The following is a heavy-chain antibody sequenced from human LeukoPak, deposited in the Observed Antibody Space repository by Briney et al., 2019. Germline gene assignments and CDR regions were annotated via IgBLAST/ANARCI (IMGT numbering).Heavy chain of an antibody. Sequence: PSETLSLTCTVSGGSISNYYWSWIWQPPGKELEWIGYIYYSGSTNYNPSLKSRVTISVDTSKNQFSLNLTSVTAADTAVYYCARAMSIAARLQTIFDYWGQGTLVTVSS. CDR2: IYYSGST. J-gene: IGHJ4*02. D-gene: IGHD6-6*01. CDR3: ARAMSIAARLQTIFDY. CDR1: GGSISNYY. V-gene: IGHV4-59*08.